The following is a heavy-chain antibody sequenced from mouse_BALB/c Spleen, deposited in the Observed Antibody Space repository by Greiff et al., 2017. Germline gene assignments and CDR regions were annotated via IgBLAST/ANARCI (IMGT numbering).Heavy chain of an antibody. CDR1: GFSLTSYD. Sequence: ESGPGLVAPSQSLSITCTVSGFSLTSYDISWIRQPPGKGLEWLGVIWTGGGTNYNSAFMSRLSISKDNSKSQVFLKMNSLQTDDTAIYYCVRAGNYAMDYWGQGTSVTVSS. J-gene: IGHJ4*01. CDR2: IWTGGGT. CDR3: VRAGNYAMDY. V-gene: IGHV2-9-2*01.